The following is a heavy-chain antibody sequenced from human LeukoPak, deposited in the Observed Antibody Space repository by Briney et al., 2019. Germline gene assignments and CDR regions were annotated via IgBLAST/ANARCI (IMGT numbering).Heavy chain of an antibody. CDR1: GFSLNTSDVG. CDR3: ARLTSSWYAYYYYMDV. Sequence: ESGPTLVKPTQTLTLTCTFSGFSLNTSDVGVAWVRQPPGKALEWLALIYWDDNKRYSPSLKSRFTITKDTSNNQVVLTMTNVGPVDTATYYCARLTSSWYAYYYYMDVWGKGTTVTVS. J-gene: IGHJ6*03. V-gene: IGHV2-5*02. D-gene: IGHD6-13*01. CDR2: IYWDDNK.